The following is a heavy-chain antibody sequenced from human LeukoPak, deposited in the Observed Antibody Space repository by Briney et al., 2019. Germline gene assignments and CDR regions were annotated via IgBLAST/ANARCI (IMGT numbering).Heavy chain of an antibody. CDR3: ARTTISGVLRNHHFDY. Sequence: SGTLSLTCAVSGDSISSNNWWNWVRQSPGKGLEWIGEIHHSGNTNYNPSLMSRVNISVDITKSQFALKLSSVTAADTAVYYCARTTISGVLRNHHFDYWGRGTLVTVSS. D-gene: IGHD3-3*01. CDR2: IHHSGNT. CDR1: GDSISSNNW. J-gene: IGHJ4*02. V-gene: IGHV4-4*02.